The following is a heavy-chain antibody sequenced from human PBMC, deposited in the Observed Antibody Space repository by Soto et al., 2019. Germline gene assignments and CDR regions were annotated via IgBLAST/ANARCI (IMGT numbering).Heavy chain of an antibody. CDR2: ISGSGGST. CDR1: GFTFSSYA. CDR3: AKATTAGYSSSWYVDY. D-gene: IGHD6-13*01. Sequence: GGSLRLSCAASGFTFSSYAMSWVRQAPGKGLEWVSAISGSGGSTYYADSVKGRVTISRDNSKKTLYLQMNSLRAEDTAVYYCAKATTAGYSSSWYVDYWGQGTLVTVSS. V-gene: IGHV3-23*01. J-gene: IGHJ4*02.